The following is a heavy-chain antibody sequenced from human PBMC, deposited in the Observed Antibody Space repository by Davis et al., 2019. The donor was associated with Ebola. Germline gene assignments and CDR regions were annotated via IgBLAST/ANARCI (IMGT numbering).Heavy chain of an antibody. J-gene: IGHJ4*02. CDR2: INPHNGNT. V-gene: IGHV1-18*04. CDR1: GYTFTNYG. D-gene: IGHD1-1*01. CDR3: ARAQFPTTSDH. Sequence: ASVKVSCKASGYTFTNYGITWVRQAPGQGLEWMGWINPHNGNTNYAQNVQGRVTMTTDTSTGTAYMEVGILRSDDTAVYYCARAQFPTTSDHWGQGTLVTVSS.